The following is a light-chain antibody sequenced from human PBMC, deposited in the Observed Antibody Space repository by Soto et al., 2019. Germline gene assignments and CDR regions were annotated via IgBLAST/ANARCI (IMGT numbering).Light chain of an antibody. V-gene: IGKV1-9*01. CDR1: QGISSY. J-gene: IGKJ4*01. Sequence: DIQLTQSPSFLSASVGDRVTITCRASQGISSYLAWYQQKPGKAPKLLIYAASTLQSGVPSRFSGSGSGTEFTLTISSLQPEDFATYYSQQLNSYPLTFGGGTKVDIK. CDR2: AAS. CDR3: QQLNSYPLT.